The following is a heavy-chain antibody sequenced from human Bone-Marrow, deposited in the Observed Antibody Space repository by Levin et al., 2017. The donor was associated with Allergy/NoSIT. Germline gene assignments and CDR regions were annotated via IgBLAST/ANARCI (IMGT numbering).Heavy chain of an antibody. CDR2: VYYSGTS. V-gene: IGHV4-39*01. Sequence: SETLSLTCTVSGGSISSAIYYWGWIRQPPGKGLEWIGSVYYSGTSFYNPSLKSRVTISVDTSENHFSLKLNSVTAADTAVYYCSRQMLGGLRGCSSKWFDPWGQGTLVTVSS. CDR3: SRQMLGGLRGCSSKWFDP. CDR1: GGSISSAIYY. J-gene: IGHJ5*02. D-gene: IGHD3-10*02.